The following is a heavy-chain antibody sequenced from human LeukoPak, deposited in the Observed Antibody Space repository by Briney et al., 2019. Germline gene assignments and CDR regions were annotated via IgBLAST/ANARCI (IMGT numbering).Heavy chain of an antibody. CDR3: AKNAGPLRS. Sequence: QSGGSLRLSCEVSGFTLSHFAMTWVRQAPGKGLEWVSAFLGGGGGTYYAYSVSGRFTIYRDDSKKTLYLQMTSLRAEEPAVYYCAKNAGPLRSWGRGTLVTVSS. D-gene: IGHD4-17*01. CDR1: GFTLSHFA. CDR2: FLGGGGGT. V-gene: IGHV3-23*01. J-gene: IGHJ5*02.